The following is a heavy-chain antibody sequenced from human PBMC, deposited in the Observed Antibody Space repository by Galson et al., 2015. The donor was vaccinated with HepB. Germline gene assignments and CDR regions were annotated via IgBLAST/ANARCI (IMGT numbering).Heavy chain of an antibody. J-gene: IGHJ2*01. CDR1: GFTFDDYA. Sequence: SLRLSCAASGFTFDDYAMHWVRQAPGKGLEWVSGISCSSGSIGYADSVKGRFTISRDNAKNSLYLQMNSLRAEDTALYYCAKDTHGDYVGWYFDLWGRGTLVTVSS. D-gene: IGHD4-17*01. V-gene: IGHV3-9*01. CDR2: ISCSSGSI. CDR3: AKDTHGDYVGWYFDL.